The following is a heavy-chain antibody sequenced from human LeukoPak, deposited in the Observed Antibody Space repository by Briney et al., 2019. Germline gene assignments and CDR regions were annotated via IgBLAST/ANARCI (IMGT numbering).Heavy chain of an antibody. Sequence: SETLSLTCTVSGGSISSYYWSWIRQPPGKGLEWIGYIYYSGSTNYNPSLKSRVTISVDTSKNQFSLKLSSVTAADTAVYYCARELGGRYGGVDYWGQGTLVTVSS. V-gene: IGHV4-59*01. CDR2: IYYSGST. CDR3: ARELGGRYGGVDY. J-gene: IGHJ4*02. CDR1: GGSISSYY. D-gene: IGHD6-19*01.